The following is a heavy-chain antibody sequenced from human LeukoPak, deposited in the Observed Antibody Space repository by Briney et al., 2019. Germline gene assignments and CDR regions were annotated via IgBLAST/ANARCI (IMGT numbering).Heavy chain of an antibody. CDR3: ARSRAFNI. CDR1: GYTFTGNY. V-gene: IGHV1-2*02. CDR2: INPNSGAT. Sequence: SSVNVSYKASGYTFTGNYINWVRQAPGQGLEWMGGINPNSGATNYAQMFQGRVTMTRDTSISTAYMELSSLRSDDTALYYCARSRAFNIWGQGTMVTVSS. J-gene: IGHJ3*02.